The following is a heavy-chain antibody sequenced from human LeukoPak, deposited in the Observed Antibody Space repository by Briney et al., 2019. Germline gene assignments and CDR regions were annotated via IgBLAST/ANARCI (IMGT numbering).Heavy chain of an antibody. D-gene: IGHD4-17*01. CDR1: GFTVSSNY. J-gene: IGHJ4*02. Sequence: GGSLRLSCAASGFTVSSNYMSWVRQAPGKGLEWVSVIYSGGSTYYADSVKGRFTISRDNSKNTLYLQMNSLRAEDTAVYYCATDADYGVYDYWGQGTLVTVSS. CDR2: IYSGGST. CDR3: ATDADYGVYDY. V-gene: IGHV3-53*01.